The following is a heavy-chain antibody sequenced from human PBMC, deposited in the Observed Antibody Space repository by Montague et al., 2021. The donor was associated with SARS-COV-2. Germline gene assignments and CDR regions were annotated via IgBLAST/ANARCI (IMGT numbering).Heavy chain of an antibody. D-gene: IGHD3-22*01. CDR2: VYHSGST. V-gene: IGHV4-34*01. CDR3: ARGRSETMIVVVVPLYYYYMDV. Sequence: SETLSLTCAVYGGSFSGYYWSWIRQPPGKGLEWIGEVYHSGSTNYNPSLKSRVTISVDTSKNQFSLKLSSVTAADTAVYYCARGRSETMIVVVVPLYYYYMDVWGKGTTVTVSS. CDR1: GGSFSGYY. J-gene: IGHJ6*03.